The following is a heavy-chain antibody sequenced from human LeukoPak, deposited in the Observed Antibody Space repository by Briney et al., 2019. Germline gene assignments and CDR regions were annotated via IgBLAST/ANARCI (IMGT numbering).Heavy chain of an antibody. J-gene: IGHJ5*02. CDR3: ASEVAAIAGLDLHNWFDP. V-gene: IGHV6-1*01. Sequence: SQTLSLTWAISGDSVSSNSAAWNWITQSPSRGLEWLVRTYYRSKAYNDYAVSVKSRITINPDTSKNQFSMKMTSVTPEDTAVYYCASEVAAIAGLDLHNWFDPWGQGTLVTVSS. D-gene: IGHD2-15*01. CDR2: TYYRSKAYN. CDR1: GDSVSSNSAA.